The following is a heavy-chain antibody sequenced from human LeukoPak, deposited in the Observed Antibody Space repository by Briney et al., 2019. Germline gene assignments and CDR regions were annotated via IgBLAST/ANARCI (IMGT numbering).Heavy chain of an antibody. CDR3: ARDRFTMVRGVIRYYFDN. J-gene: IGHJ4*02. Sequence: PSASVKVSCKASGYTFTGYYMHWVRQAPGQGLEWMGRINPNSGGTNYAQKFQGRVTMTRDTSISTAYMELSRLRSDDTAVYYCARDRFTMVRGVIRYYFDNWGQGTLVTVSS. CDR1: GYTFTGYY. D-gene: IGHD3-10*01. V-gene: IGHV1-2*06. CDR2: INPNSGGT.